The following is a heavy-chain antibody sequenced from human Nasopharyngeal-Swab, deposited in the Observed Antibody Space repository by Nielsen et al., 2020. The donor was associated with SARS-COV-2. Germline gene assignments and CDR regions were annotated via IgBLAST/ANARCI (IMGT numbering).Heavy chain of an antibody. Sequence: WIRQPPGKGLEWIGSIYYSGSTYYNPSLKSRVTISVDTSKNQFSLKLSSVTAADTAVYYCARQGGWYFDYWGQGTLVTVSP. CDR3: ARQGGWYFDY. D-gene: IGHD6-19*01. V-gene: IGHV4-39*01. CDR2: IYYSGST. J-gene: IGHJ4*02.